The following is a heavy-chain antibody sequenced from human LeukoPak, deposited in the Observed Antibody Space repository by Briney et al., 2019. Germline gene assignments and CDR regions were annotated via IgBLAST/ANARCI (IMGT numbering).Heavy chain of an antibody. D-gene: IGHD6-19*01. CDR1: GITFSNSW. CDR3: GRGSGWIFDY. CDR2: IKEDDSEK. J-gene: IGHJ4*02. Sequence: GGSLRLSCVASGITFSNSWMGWARQAPGKGLEWVADIKEDDSEKNYVDSVKGRFTISRDNAKSSLYLQVNSLKADDTAVYYCGRGSGWIFDYWGQGTRVTVSS. V-gene: IGHV3-7*01.